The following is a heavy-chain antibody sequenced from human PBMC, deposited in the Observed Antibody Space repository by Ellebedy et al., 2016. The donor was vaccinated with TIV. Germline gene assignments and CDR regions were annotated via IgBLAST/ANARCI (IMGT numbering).Heavy chain of an antibody. CDR3: ARAIYGASNL. J-gene: IGHJ2*01. D-gene: IGHD4-17*01. CDR1: GFTLNNYW. V-gene: IGHV3-7*01. CDR2: INEDGTKK. Sequence: GESLKISCTASGFTLNNYWMTWVRQAPGKGLEWVANINEDGTKKHYVDSVKGRFTISRDNAGNSVYLQMKGLGDEDTAVYYCARAIYGASNLWGRGTLATVSS.